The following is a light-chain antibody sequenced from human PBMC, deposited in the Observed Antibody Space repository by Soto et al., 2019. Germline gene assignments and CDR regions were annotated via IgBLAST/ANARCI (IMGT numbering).Light chain of an antibody. CDR3: AAWDDSLNGWV. CDR1: SSNIGRNT. Sequence: QPVLTQPPSASGTPGQRITVSCSGGSSNIGRNTVNWYQQLPGTAPKLLIHSNNQRPSGVPDRFSGSKSGTSASLAISGLQSEDEADYHCAAWDDSLNGWVFGGGTKLTVL. J-gene: IGLJ3*02. V-gene: IGLV1-44*01. CDR2: SNN.